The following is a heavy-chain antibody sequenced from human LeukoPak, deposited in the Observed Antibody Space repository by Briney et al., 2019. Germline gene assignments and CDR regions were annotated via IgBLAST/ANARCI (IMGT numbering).Heavy chain of an antibody. J-gene: IGHJ4*02. D-gene: IGHD6-19*01. CDR3: ARFAGYSSAWYWDH. CDR1: GFTFRSYE. V-gene: IGHV3-48*03. CDR2: ISDTGGGSII. Sequence: GGSLRLSCVASGFTFRSYEMNWVRQAPGKGLERIEYISDTGGGSIIYYADSVKGRFTISRDNAKNSVFLQMNSLGAEDTAVYYCARFAGYSSAWYWDHCGQGTLVTVSS.